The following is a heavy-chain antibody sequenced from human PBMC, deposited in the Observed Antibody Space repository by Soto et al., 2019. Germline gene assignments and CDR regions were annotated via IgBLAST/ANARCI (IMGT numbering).Heavy chain of an antibody. V-gene: IGHV3-48*01. Sequence: GSLRLSCAASGFTFSSYSMNWVRQAPGKGLEWVSYISSSSSTIYYADSVKGRFTISRDNAKNSLYLQMNSPRAEDTAVYYCARSGANYWYFDLWGRGTLVTVSS. D-gene: IGHD7-27*01. CDR2: ISSSSSTI. CDR1: GFTFSSYS. CDR3: ARSGANYWYFDL. J-gene: IGHJ2*01.